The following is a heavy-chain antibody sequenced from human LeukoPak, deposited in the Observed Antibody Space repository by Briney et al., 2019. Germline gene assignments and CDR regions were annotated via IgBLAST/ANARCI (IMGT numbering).Heavy chain of an antibody. CDR3: ARENTAVPGGDC. V-gene: IGHV3-21*01. D-gene: IGHD5-18*01. CDR2: ISSSSSYI. CDR1: GFTFSRHS. Sequence: GGSLRLSCAASGFTFSRHSMNWVRQAPGKGLEWVSSISSSSSYIYYADSVKGRFTISRDNARNSLYLQMNGLRAEDTAVYYCARENTAVPGGDCWGQGTLVTVSS. J-gene: IGHJ4*02.